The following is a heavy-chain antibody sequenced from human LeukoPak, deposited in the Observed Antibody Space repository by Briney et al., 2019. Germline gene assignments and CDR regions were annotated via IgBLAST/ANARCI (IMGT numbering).Heavy chain of an antibody. J-gene: IGHJ4*02. CDR2: ISGSGGST. V-gene: IGHV3-23*01. D-gene: IGHD3-22*01. CDR3: AKAQRLHYYDSSGYYLPQYYFDY. Sequence: GGSLRLSCAASGFTFSSYAMSWVRQAPGKGLEWVSAISGSGGSTHYADSVKGRFTISRDNSKNTLYLQRNSLRAEDTAVYYCAKAQRLHYYDSSGYYLPQYYFDYWGQGTLVTVSS. CDR1: GFTFSSYA.